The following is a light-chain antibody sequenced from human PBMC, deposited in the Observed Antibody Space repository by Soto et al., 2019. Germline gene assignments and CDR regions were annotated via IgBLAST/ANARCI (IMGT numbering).Light chain of an antibody. Sequence: DIQMTQSPSTLSASVGDRVTITCRASQTISFSLAWYQQKPGKAPKLLIYDASTLQSGVPSRFSGSESGTEFILTISVLQSDDFATYYCQQYHGYSLTFGHGTKVEI. CDR2: DAS. CDR1: QTISFS. V-gene: IGKV1-5*01. CDR3: QQYHGYSLT. J-gene: IGKJ1*01.